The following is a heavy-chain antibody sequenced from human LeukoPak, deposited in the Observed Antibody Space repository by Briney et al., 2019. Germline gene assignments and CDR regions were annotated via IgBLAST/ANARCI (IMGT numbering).Heavy chain of an antibody. CDR2: INHSGSA. CDR3: ARGLSRLPSGGY. CDR1: GGSISSGGYY. J-gene: IGHJ4*02. D-gene: IGHD2-15*01. Sequence: SETLSLTCTVSGGSISSGGYYWNWIRQPPGKGLEWIGQINHSGSANYNPSLRSRVAISVDTSKNQFSLRLSSVTAADTAVYYCARGLSRLPSGGYWGQGTLVTVSS. V-gene: IGHV4-61*08.